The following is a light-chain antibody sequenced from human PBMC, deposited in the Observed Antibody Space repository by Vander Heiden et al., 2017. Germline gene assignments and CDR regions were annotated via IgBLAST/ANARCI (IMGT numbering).Light chain of an antibody. J-gene: IGLJ3*02. CDR2: EVS. CDR1: SSDVGSYNL. CDR3: CSYAGSSTWV. Sequence: SALTQPASVSGSPGQSSTISCTGTSSDVGSYNLVSWYQQHPGKAHKLMIYEVSKRPSGVSNRFSGSKSGNTASLTISGLQAEDEADYYCCSYAGSSTWVFGGGTKLTVL. V-gene: IGLV2-23*02.